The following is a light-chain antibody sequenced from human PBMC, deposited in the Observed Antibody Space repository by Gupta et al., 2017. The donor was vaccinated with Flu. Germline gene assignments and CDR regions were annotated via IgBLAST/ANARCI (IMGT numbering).Light chain of an antibody. CDR2: GSS. CDR3: QQHDSSPWT. Sequence: PGTLSLSPGERATLSCRASQSVSRYIDWYQQKPGQAPRLLIYGSSSRATGIPDRFSGSGSGTDFTLTISRLEPEDFAVYYCQQHDSSPWTFGQGTKVEIK. V-gene: IGKV3-20*01. J-gene: IGKJ1*01. CDR1: QSVSRY.